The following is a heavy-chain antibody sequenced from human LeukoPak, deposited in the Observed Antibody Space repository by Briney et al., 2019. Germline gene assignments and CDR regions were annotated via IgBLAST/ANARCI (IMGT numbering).Heavy chain of an antibody. D-gene: IGHD3-9*01. CDR2: ISNSGGNT. CDR3: AKYYDILTGYYMVYFDY. CDR1: GFTFSDYA. Sequence: GGSLRLSCATSGFTFSDYAMSWVRQAPGKGLEWVSTISNSGGNTHYADSVMGRFTISRDNSKSTLYLQMNSLRAEDTAVYYCAKYYDILTGYYMVYFDYWGQGTLVTVSS. J-gene: IGHJ4*02. V-gene: IGHV3-23*01.